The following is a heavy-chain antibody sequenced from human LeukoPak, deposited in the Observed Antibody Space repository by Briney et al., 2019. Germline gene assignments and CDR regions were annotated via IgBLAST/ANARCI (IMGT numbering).Heavy chain of an antibody. V-gene: IGHV4-61*01. D-gene: IGHD1-26*01. CDR3: ARGGVGATYAGFDY. J-gene: IGHJ4*02. Sequence: SETLSLTCTGSGGSVSSGSYYWNWIRQPPGKGLEWIGYMHYSGRSNYNPSLKSRVTISGDTSKNQFSLRLSSVTAADTAVYYCARGGVGATYAGFDYWGQGTLVTVSS. CDR2: MHYSGRS. CDR1: GGSVSSGSYY.